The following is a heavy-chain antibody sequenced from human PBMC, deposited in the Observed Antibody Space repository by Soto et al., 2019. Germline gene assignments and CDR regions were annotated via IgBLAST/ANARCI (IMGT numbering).Heavy chain of an antibody. CDR3: VSDYGYXDN. Sequence: PGGSLRLSCAASGITFSNYGTHWVRQAPGKGLEWVAVIWYDGRDKYYADSVKGRFTISRDNSKNTLYLQMNSLTADDTAVYYCVSDYGYXDNWGQGTLVTVSS. CDR1: GITFSNYG. CDR2: IWYDGRDK. J-gene: IGHJ4*02. D-gene: IGHD3-10*01. V-gene: IGHV3-33*01.